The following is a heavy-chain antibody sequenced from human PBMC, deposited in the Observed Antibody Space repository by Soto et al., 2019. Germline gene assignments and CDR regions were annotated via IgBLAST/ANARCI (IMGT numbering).Heavy chain of an antibody. CDR1: GGSLTNYH. J-gene: IGHJ5*02. Sequence: QVQLQESGPGLVKPSETLSLTCSVSGGSLTNYHWNWIRQPPGKGLEWIGYVFSTGVTHYNPSLESRVTMSVDTSKNQFSLKLNFVTTADTAVYFCARSSLEPTRRWFDPWGQGALVTVSS. CDR3: ARSSLEPTRRWFDP. D-gene: IGHD6-6*01. V-gene: IGHV4-59*12. CDR2: VFSTGVT.